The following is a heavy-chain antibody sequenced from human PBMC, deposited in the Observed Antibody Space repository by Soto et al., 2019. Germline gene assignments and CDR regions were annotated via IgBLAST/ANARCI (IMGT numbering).Heavy chain of an antibody. D-gene: IGHD3-22*01. V-gene: IGHV1-69*01. CDR2: IIPLFDEA. CDR1: GGNFSKSA. J-gene: IGHJ6*02. Sequence: VPLVKSGDEVKKPGSSVRVSCTASGGNFSKSAFSWVRQAPGQGLEWVGGIIPLFDEADYAPRFQGRVTITADESTTTTYLELSSLKSDDTAIYYCARAWPRGTMIVIYSDNYGMDVWGQGTTVTVSS. CDR3: ARAWPRGTMIVIYSDNYGMDV.